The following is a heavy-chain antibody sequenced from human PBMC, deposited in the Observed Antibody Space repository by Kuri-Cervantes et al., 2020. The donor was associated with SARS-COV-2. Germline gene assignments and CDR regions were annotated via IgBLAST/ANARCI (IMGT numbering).Heavy chain of an antibody. D-gene: IGHD3-3*01. CDR2: ISYDGRNK. CDR3: AREGGGGIFGVVIIQVYFDY. CDR1: GFTFSSYA. J-gene: IGHJ4*01. V-gene: IGHV3-30*04. Sequence: GESLKISCAASGFTFSSYAMHWVRQAPGKGLEWVAVISYDGRNKYYADSVKGRFTICRNNSKNTLYLQMNSLRAEDTAVYYWAREGGGGIFGVVIIQVYFDYWGHGTPVTVSS.